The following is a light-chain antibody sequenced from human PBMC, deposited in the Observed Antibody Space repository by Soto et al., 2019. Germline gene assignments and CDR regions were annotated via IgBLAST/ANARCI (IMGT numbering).Light chain of an antibody. CDR2: GVT. CDR1: SSDVGSFNF. Sequence: QSALTQPASVSGSPGQSITISCTGTSSDVGSFNFVSWYQQYPGKAPKLMIYGVTKRPSGVSNRFSGSKSGNTASLTISGXXAEDXADYYCCSXXXXXXFVFGTGT. V-gene: IGLV2-23*02. J-gene: IGLJ1*01. CDR3: CSXXXXXXFV.